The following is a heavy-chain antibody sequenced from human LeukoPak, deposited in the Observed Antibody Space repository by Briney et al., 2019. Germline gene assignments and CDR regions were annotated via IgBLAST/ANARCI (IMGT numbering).Heavy chain of an antibody. CDR1: GGSISSSSYY. J-gene: IGHJ4*02. CDR2: IYYSGST. CDR3: ARRAYSPPDY. D-gene: IGHD6-13*01. Sequence: PSETLSLTCTVSGGSISSSSYYWGWIRQPPGKGLEWIGSIYYSGSTYYNPSVKSRVTISVDTSKNQFSLKLSSVTAADTAVYYCARRAYSPPDYWGQGTLVTVSS. V-gene: IGHV4-39*01.